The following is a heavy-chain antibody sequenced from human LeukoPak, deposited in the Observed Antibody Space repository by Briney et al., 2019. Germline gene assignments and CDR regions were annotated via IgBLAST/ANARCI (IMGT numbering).Heavy chain of an antibody. V-gene: IGHV3-30*02. D-gene: IGHD1-7*01. Sequence: PGGSLRLACAAYGFTFSSYGRHWGRQAPGKGVEWVAFIRYDGSNKYYADSVKGRFTISRDNSKNTLYLQMNSPRAEDTAVYYCAKVPYNWNYDYFDYWGQGTLVTVSS. CDR1: GFTFSSYG. CDR3: AKVPYNWNYDYFDY. CDR2: IRYDGSNK. J-gene: IGHJ4*02.